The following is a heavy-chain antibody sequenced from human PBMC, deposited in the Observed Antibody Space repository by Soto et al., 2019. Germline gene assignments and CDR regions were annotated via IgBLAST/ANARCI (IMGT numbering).Heavy chain of an antibody. Sequence: ASVKGSCKASGYTFTSFDVNFVREATWQGLEWVGWMNPNSGNTGYAQKFQGRVTMTRHTSTSTAYMELSSLRSEDTAVYYCARANYQLLAVAGSSDYWGQGTLVTVSS. CDR1: GYTFTSFD. CDR2: MNPNSGNT. CDR3: ARANYQLLAVAGSSDY. D-gene: IGHD6-19*01. V-gene: IGHV1-8*02. J-gene: IGHJ4*02.